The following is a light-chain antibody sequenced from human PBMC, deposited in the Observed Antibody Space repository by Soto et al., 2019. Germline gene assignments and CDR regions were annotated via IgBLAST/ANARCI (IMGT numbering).Light chain of an antibody. Sequence: QSVLTQPPSASGTPGQRITISCSGGSSNIGNNYGYWYQQLPGTAPKLLIYRNNQRPSGVPDRFSGSKSGTSASLAISGLRSEDEADYYCAAWDDSLSGPVFGGGTKVTVL. J-gene: IGLJ2*01. CDR3: AAWDDSLSGPV. CDR2: RNN. CDR1: SSNIGNNY. V-gene: IGLV1-47*01.